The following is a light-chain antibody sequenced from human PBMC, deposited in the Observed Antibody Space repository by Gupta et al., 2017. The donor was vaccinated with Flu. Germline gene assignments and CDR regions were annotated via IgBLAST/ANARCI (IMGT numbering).Light chain of an antibody. CDR3: QQDYSYPST. CDR2: AAS. Sequence: AIRMTQSPSSFSASTGDRVTITCRASQGISSYLAWYQQKPGKAPKLLIYAASTLQSGVPSRFSGSGSVTDFTLTISCLQSEDFATYYCQQDYSYPSTFGQGTKVEIK. V-gene: IGKV1-8*01. CDR1: QGISSY. J-gene: IGKJ1*01.